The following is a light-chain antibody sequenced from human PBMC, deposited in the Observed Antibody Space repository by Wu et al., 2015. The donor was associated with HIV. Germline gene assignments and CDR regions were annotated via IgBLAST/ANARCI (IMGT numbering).Light chain of an antibody. Sequence: IQLTQSPSSLSASVGDRVTITCRASQGISSYLAWYQQKPGKDPKLLIYAASKLQSGVPSRFSGSGSGTDFTLTISSLQPEDFATYYCQQTNNFLPITFGQGTRLEI. CDR2: AAS. V-gene: IGKV1-9*01. J-gene: IGKJ5*01. CDR1: QGISSY. CDR3: QQTNNFLPIT.